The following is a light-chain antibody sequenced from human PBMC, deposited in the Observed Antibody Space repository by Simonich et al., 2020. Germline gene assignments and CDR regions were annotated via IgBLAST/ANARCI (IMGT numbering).Light chain of an antibody. CDR2: DVS. V-gene: IGLV2-14*03. Sequence: QSALTQPASVSGSPGQSITISCTGTTSDVGGYNYVSWSQQHPGKAPKLMIYDVSNRPSGVSNRCSGSKSGNTASLTISGLQAEDEADYYCSSYTSSSTPLFGGGTKLTVL. CDR3: SSYTSSSTPL. CDR1: TSDVGGYNY. J-gene: IGLJ2*01.